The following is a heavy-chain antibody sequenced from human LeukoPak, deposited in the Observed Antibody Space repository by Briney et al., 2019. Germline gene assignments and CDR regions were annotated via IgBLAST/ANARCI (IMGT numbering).Heavy chain of an antibody. D-gene: IGHD6-13*01. CDR3: ARDWSVIAAAGTLSY. CDR1: GYTFTGYY. J-gene: IGHJ4*02. CDR2: INPNSGGT. V-gene: IGHV1-2*02. Sequence: ASVKVSCKASGYTFTGYYMHWVRQAPGQGLEWMGWINPNSGGTNYAQKFQGGVTMTRDTSISTAYMELSRLRSDATAVYYCARDWSVIAAAGTLSYWGQGTLVTVSS.